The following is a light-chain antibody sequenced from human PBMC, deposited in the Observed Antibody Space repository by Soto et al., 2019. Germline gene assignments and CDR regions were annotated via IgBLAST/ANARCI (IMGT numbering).Light chain of an antibody. CDR3: QQSYNTQT. V-gene: IGKV1-39*01. CDR2: AAS. Sequence: DIQMTQSPSSLSASVGDRVTITCRASQSISNYLNWYQQKPGKAPNLLIYAASSLQSGVPSRFSGSGSGTDFPLTISSLQPEDFATYYCQQSYNTQTFGPGTKVEIK. CDR1: QSISNY. J-gene: IGKJ3*01.